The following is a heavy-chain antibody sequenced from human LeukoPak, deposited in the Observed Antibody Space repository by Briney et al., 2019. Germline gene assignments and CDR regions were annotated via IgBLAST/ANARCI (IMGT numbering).Heavy chain of an antibody. CDR3: ARPKASEHYDSRGYPLHYYFDY. D-gene: IGHD3-22*01. Sequence: GESLKISCKGSGYSFTSYWIDWVRQMPGKGLEWVGIIYPGGSDTRYSPSFQGQVTISADKSISTAYLQWSSLKASDTAMYYCARPKASEHYDSRGYPLHYYFDYWGQGTLVTVSS. CDR1: GYSFTSYW. J-gene: IGHJ4*02. CDR2: IYPGGSDT. V-gene: IGHV5-51*01.